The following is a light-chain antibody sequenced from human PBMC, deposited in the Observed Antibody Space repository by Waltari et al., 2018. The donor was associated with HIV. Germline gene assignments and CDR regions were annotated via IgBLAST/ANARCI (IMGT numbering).Light chain of an antibody. J-gene: IGLJ3*02. CDR3: SSYTSSREV. Sequence: QSALTQPASVSGSPGQSITISCTGTSSDVGGHNYVSWYQQHPGKAPKLMIYDVSKRPSGVSNRFSGSKSGNTASLTISGLQAEDEADYYCSSYTSSREVFGGGTKLTVL. CDR1: SSDVGGHNY. CDR2: DVS. V-gene: IGLV2-14*01.